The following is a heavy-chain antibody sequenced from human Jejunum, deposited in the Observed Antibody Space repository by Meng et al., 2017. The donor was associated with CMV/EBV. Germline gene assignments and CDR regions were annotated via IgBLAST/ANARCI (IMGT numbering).Heavy chain of an antibody. V-gene: IGHV4-59*08. Sequence: QVQRQVSGPGLVKPSETLSLTCAVSGGSISTYYWSWIRQPPGKGLEWIGNNYYSGSTNYNPSLASRVTISVDSSKNQFSLKLSSVTAADTAVYYCARHQNGGTYPLDYWGQGTLVTVSS. D-gene: IGHD3-16*02. J-gene: IGHJ4*02. CDR3: ARHQNGGTYPLDY. CDR1: GGSISTYY. CDR2: NYYSGST.